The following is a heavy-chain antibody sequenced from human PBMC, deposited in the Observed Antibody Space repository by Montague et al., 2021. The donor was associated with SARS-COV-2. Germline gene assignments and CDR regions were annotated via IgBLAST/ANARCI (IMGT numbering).Heavy chain of an antibody. CDR1: GFTFSTYW. CDR2: IKQDGSAQ. Sequence: SLRLSFAASGFTFSTYWMTWVRQAPGKGLEWVANIKQDGSAQYYVDSVRDRFTVSRDNAKKSLFLQMNSLRAEDTAVYFCARDPVEQQQLVHSLDYWGQGTLVIVSS. J-gene: IGHJ4*02. D-gene: IGHD6-13*01. CDR3: ARDPVEQQQLVHSLDY. V-gene: IGHV3-7*01.